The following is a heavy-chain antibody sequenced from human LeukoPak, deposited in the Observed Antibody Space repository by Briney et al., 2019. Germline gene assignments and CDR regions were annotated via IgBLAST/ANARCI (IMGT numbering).Heavy chain of an antibody. CDR1: GGSISSYY. J-gene: IGHJ2*01. D-gene: IGHD3-3*01. Sequence: SETLSLTCTVSGGSISSYYWSWIRQPPGKGLEWIGYIYYSGSTNYIPSLKSRVTISVDTSKNQFSLKLSSVTAADTAVYYCARDRGYDFWSGYYTGSYWYFDLWGRGTLVTVSS. V-gene: IGHV4-59*01. CDR2: IYYSGST. CDR3: ARDRGYDFWSGYYTGSYWYFDL.